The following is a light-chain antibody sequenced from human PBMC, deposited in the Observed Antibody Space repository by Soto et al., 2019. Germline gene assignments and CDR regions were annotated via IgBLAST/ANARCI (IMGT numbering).Light chain of an antibody. CDR1: ESISTY. Sequence: EIQMTQSPSALSASVGDSVTITCRASESISTYLKCNQQQPGKAPKLLGYPATVLQGGLPPRFSGSGTGTNFTLTISSLQPEDFASYYCQQPYSTPPSFGQGTKLEIK. CDR2: PAT. J-gene: IGKJ2*01. V-gene: IGKV1-39*01. CDR3: QQPYSTPPS.